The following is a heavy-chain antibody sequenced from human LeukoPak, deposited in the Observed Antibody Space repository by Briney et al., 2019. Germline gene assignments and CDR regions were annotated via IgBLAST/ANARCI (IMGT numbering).Heavy chain of an antibody. CDR1: GYTFTNYY. CDR2: INPSGGGT. CDR3: ARDELRSGYSGFGY. V-gene: IGHV1-46*01. J-gene: IGHJ4*02. D-gene: IGHD5-12*01. Sequence: ASVKVSCKASGYTFTNYYMHWVRLAPGQGVEWMGIINPSGGGTTHAQKFQGRVTMTRDMSTTTVYVELSSLRSEDTAVYYCARDELRSGYSGFGYWGEGTLGTASS.